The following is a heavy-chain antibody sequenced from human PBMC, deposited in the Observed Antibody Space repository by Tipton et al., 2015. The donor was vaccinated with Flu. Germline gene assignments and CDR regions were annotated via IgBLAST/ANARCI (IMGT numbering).Heavy chain of an antibody. CDR1: GDYISDYY. J-gene: IGHJ3*02. CDR2: IHHTGKT. Sequence: PSLTCIVSGDYISDYYWNWIRQSPGGGLEWLGYIHHTGKTNQNPSLKSRLTVSVDTSRNQFSLTLNSVTAADTAVYFCARGNWGGAFDTWGQGTMVTVPS. D-gene: IGHD7-27*01. V-gene: IGHV4-59*01. CDR3: ARGNWGGAFDT.